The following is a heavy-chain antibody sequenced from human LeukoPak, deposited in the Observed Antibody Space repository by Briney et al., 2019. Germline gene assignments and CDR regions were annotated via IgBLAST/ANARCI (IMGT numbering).Heavy chain of an antibody. Sequence: GGSLRLSCAASGFTFSTYAMSWVRQIPGKGLEWVSAISGSDDGTYYADSVKGRFTISRDNSRNTLYPQMNTLRAEDTAVYFCAKSPVSSCRGSFCYPFDYWGQGNLVTVSS. CDR2: ISGSDDGT. V-gene: IGHV3-23*01. CDR3: AKSPVSSCRGSFCYPFDY. D-gene: IGHD2-15*01. J-gene: IGHJ4*02. CDR1: GFTFSTYA.